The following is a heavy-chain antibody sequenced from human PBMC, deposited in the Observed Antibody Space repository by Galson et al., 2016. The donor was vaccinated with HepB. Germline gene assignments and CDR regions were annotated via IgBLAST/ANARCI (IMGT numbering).Heavy chain of an antibody. D-gene: IGHD3-22*01. V-gene: IGHV1-46*01. Sequence: SCKASGYTFTNYYMHWVRQAPGQGLEWMGVINPSGDITSYAQKFEGRVTVTRDTSTSTVYMELSSLRSEDTAVYYCAREPMIAVLAANNWFDPWGQGTLVTVSS. CDR1: GYTFTNYY. J-gene: IGHJ5*02. CDR3: AREPMIAVLAANNWFDP. CDR2: INPSGDIT.